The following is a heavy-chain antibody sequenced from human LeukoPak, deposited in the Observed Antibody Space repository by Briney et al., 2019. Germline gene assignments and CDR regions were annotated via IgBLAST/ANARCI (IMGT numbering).Heavy chain of an antibody. J-gene: IGHJ5*02. V-gene: IGHV4-59*01. CDR3: ARGGDILTGYYLDWFDP. Sequence: SETLSLTCTVSGGSMSSYYWSWIRQPPGKGLEWIGYIYYSGSTNYNPSLKSRVTISVDTSKNQFSLKLSSVTAADTAVYYCARGGDILTGYYLDWFDPWGQGTLVTVSS. CDR2: IYYSGST. CDR1: GGSMSSYY. D-gene: IGHD3-9*01.